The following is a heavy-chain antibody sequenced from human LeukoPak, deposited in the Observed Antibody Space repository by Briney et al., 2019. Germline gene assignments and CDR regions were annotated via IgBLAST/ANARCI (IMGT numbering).Heavy chain of an antibody. CDR1: GFTVSSNY. D-gene: IGHD6-13*01. V-gene: IGHV3-66*01. Sequence: PGGSLRLSCAASGFTVSSNYISWVRQAPGEGLEWVSVIYSGGRTYYADSVKGRFTISRDNSKNTVYLQMNSLRAEDTAVYYCAREPPSYSSSWYYFDYWGQGTLVTVSS. J-gene: IGHJ4*02. CDR2: IYSGGRT. CDR3: AREPPSYSSSWYYFDY.